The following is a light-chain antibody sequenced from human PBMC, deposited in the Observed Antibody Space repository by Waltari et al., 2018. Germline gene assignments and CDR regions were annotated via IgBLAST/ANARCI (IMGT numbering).Light chain of an antibody. Sequence: QSVLTQPPSVSGAPGQTVTISCIGSSSNIGAAYDVNWYQQLPGTAPKLLIFDNFVRPSGVPDRFSASKSGTSASLAISGLQAEDEADYYCQSYDSLSALYVFGTGTKVSVL. J-gene: IGLJ1*01. V-gene: IGLV1-40*01. CDR2: DNF. CDR1: SSNIGAAYD. CDR3: QSYDSLSALYV.